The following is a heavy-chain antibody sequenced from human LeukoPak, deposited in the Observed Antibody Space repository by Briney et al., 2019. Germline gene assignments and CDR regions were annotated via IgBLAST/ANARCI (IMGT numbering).Heavy chain of an antibody. CDR3: ARIRWFGESNAFDI. Sequence: GGSLRLSCAASGFTVSSNYMSWVRQAPGKGLEWVSVIYSGGSTYYADSVKGRFTISRDNAKNSLYLQMNSLRAEDAALYYCARIRWFGESNAFDIWGQGTMVTVSS. D-gene: IGHD3-10*01. J-gene: IGHJ3*02. CDR2: IYSGGST. CDR1: GFTVSSNY. V-gene: IGHV3-53*01.